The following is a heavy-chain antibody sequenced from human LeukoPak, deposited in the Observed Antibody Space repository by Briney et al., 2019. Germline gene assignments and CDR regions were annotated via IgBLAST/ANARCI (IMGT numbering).Heavy chain of an antibody. D-gene: IGHD5-18*01. J-gene: IGHJ4*02. V-gene: IGHV4-4*07. CDR2: IYTSGST. Sequence: SETLSLTCTVSGGSISSYYWSWIRQPAGKGLEWIGSIYTSGSTNYNPSLKSRVTMSVDTSKNQFSLKLSSVPAADTAVYYCARGLMKNSYDDYWGQGTLVTVSS. CDR1: GGSISSYY. CDR3: ARGLMKNSYDDY.